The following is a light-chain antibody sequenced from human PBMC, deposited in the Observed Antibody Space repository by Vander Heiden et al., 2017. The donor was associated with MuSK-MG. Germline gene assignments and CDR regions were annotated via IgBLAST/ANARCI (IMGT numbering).Light chain of an antibody. CDR2: AAS. J-gene: IGKJ2*01. Sequence: DIQMTQSLSSLSASVGDRVTITCRASQSISSYLNWYQQKPGKAPKLLIYAASSLQSGVPSRFSGSGSGTDFTLTISSLQPEDFATYYCQQSDSTLSRTFGQGTKLEIK. CDR1: QSISSY. V-gene: IGKV1-39*01. CDR3: QQSDSTLSRT.